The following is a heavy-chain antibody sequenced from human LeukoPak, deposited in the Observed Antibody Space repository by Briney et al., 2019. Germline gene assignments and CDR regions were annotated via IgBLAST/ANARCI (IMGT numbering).Heavy chain of an antibody. V-gene: IGHV4-59*12. CDR1: GGSINSYY. CDR2: IYYSGST. CDR3: AREEKSITMVRAVKYGVDY. D-gene: IGHD3-10*01. J-gene: IGHJ4*02. Sequence: SETLSLTCTVSGGSINSYYCSGFRQPPGGGVEWFGYIYYSGSTTYYPPLQSRAPITVHASTKQFSLKLMCVPAADTPVFYCAREEKSITMVRAVKYGVDYWGQGTLVTVSS.